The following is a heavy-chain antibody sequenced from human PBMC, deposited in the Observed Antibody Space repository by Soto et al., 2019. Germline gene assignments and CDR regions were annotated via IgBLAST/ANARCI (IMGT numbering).Heavy chain of an antibody. V-gene: IGHV1-8*01. Sequence: QVQLVQSGAELKKPGASVKVSCKASGYTFSNCDMNWVRQATGQGPEWIGWVNPNNGDTGYAQKFQGRVTLTTDISTTTAYMELTSLRSEDTAIYYCAKVSRKGSAIDFDYWGQGTLITVSS. CDR3: AKVSRKGSAIDFDY. CDR1: GYTFSNCD. CDR2: VNPNNGDT. J-gene: IGHJ4*02. D-gene: IGHD3-10*01.